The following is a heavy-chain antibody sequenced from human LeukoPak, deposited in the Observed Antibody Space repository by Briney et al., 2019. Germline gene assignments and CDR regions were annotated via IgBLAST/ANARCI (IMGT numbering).Heavy chain of an antibody. D-gene: IGHD3-3*01. J-gene: IGHJ6*02. CDR2: IYYSGST. CDR3: ARVLGQKFWSGFDWLTNYYYYGMDV. V-gene: IGHV4-59*01. Sequence: SETLSLTCTVSGGSISSYYWSWIRQPPGKGLEWIGYIYYSGSTNYNPSLKSRVTISVDTSKNQFSLKLSSVTAADTAVYYCARVLGQKFWSGFDWLTNYYYYGMDVWGQGTTVTVSS. CDR1: GGSISSYY.